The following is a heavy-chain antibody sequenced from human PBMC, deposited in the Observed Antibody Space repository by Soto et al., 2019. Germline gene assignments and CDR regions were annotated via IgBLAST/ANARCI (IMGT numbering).Heavy chain of an antibody. CDR3: ARGARPYSSSWPPRPDAFDI. J-gene: IGHJ3*02. CDR1: GYTFTSYG. V-gene: IGHV1-18*01. Sequence: ASVKVSCKASGYTFTSYGISWVRQAPGQGLEWMGWISAYNGNTNYAQKLQGRVTMTTDTSTSTAYMELRSLRSDDTAVYYCARGARPYSSSWPPRPDAFDIWGQGTMVT. CDR2: ISAYNGNT. D-gene: IGHD6-13*01.